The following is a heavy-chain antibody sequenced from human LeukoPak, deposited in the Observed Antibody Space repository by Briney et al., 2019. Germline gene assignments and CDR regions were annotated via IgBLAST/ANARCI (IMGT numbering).Heavy chain of an antibody. V-gene: IGHV5-51*01. CDR3: ARRNWNSGYYLDL. CDR1: GYNFIHYW. Sequence: GVSLKISCEASGYNFIHYWIGWVRQVPGKGLEWMGIIYPADSDTKYSPSFHGQVTISADKSTSTAYLQLVNLKPSDTAIYYCARRNWNSGYYLDLWGQGAPVTVSS. CDR2: IYPADSDT. J-gene: IGHJ4*02. D-gene: IGHD3-22*01.